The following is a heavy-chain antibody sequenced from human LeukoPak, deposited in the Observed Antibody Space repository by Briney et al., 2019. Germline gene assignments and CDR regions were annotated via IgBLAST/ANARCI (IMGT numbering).Heavy chain of an antibody. J-gene: IGHJ3*02. CDR1: GFTFSSYG. CDR3: AKDPPTVMANAFHI. CDR2: ISGSGGTT. V-gene: IGHV3-23*01. D-gene: IGHD5-18*01. Sequence: GESLRLSCAASGFTFSSYGMSWVRLAPGKGLEWVSSISGSGGTTYYADSVKGRFTISRDNSKNTLYLQMNSLRADDTAVYSCAKDPPTVMANAFHIWGQGTMVTVS.